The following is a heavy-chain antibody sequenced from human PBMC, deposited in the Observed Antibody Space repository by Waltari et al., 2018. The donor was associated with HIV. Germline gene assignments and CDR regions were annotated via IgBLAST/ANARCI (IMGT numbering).Heavy chain of an antibody. CDR1: DGSITDSSVDYH. Sequence: QLQLQESGPGLVKPSETLSLTCPVSDGSITDSSVDYHWGWIRQPPGKELEWIGNIHYSGNTFYNPSLRSRVTISADKSKNQFSLKLRSVTAADTAVYFCMRHRGYFPPDYWGQGTLVTVSS. D-gene: IGHD1-26*01. V-gene: IGHV4-39*01. CDR3: MRHRGYFPPDY. J-gene: IGHJ4*02. CDR2: IHYSGNT.